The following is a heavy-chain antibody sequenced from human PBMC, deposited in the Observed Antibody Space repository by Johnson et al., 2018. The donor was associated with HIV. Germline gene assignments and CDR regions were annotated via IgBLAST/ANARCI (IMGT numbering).Heavy chain of an antibody. CDR2: IKRQIDGGTT. V-gene: IGHV3-15*01. CDR3: TPGPARIGLIRGI. CDR1: GFTFSSYA. Sequence: VQLVESGGGVVQPGRSLRLSCAASGFTFSSYAMHWVRQAPGKGLEWVGRIKRQIDGGTTDYAAPVKGRFTISRDDSKNTLYLQMNSLKTEDTAVYYCTPGPARIGLIRGIWGQGTMVTVSS. D-gene: IGHD2-15*01. J-gene: IGHJ3*02.